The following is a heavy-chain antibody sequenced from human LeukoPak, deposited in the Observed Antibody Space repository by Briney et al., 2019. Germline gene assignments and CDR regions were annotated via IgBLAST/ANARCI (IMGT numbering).Heavy chain of an antibody. J-gene: IGHJ4*02. CDR2: ISWSSGST. D-gene: IGHD4-17*01. Sequence: PGGSLRLSCVASGFTFDDYAMHWVRQVPGKGLEWVSGISWSSGSTGYADSVKGRFTISRDNAKNSLYLQMNSLRAEDTALYYCAKDMTTVTTSGSDYWGQGTLVTVSS. CDR3: AKDMTTVTTSGSDY. V-gene: IGHV3-9*01. CDR1: GFTFDDYA.